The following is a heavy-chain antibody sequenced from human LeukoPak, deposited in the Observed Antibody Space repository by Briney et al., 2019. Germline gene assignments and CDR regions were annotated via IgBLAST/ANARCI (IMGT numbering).Heavy chain of an antibody. Sequence: SETLSLTCSVSGDSISYFYWSWIRQAAGKGLEWIGRIYSRGSADYNASLKSRVTMSVDTSKNQLSLKVISVTAADTAVYYCARGRVVDYTIDYWGQGTLVTVSS. CDR2: IYSRGSA. CDR1: GDSISYFY. D-gene: IGHD3-22*01. V-gene: IGHV4-4*07. J-gene: IGHJ4*02. CDR3: ARGRVVDYTIDY.